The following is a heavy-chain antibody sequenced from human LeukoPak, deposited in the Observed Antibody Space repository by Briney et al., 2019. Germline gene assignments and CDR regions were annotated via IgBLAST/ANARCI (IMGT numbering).Heavy chain of an antibody. CDR1: GFTFSSYS. Sequence: TGGSLRLSCAASGFTFSSYSMSWVRQAPGKGLEWVSSISSSSSYIYYADSVKGRFTISRDNAKNSLYLQMNSLRAEDTAVYYCARGGTYYYDSSGYYYFDYWGQGTLVTVSS. V-gene: IGHV3-21*01. D-gene: IGHD3-22*01. CDR2: ISSSSSYI. J-gene: IGHJ4*02. CDR3: ARGGTYYYDSSGYYYFDY.